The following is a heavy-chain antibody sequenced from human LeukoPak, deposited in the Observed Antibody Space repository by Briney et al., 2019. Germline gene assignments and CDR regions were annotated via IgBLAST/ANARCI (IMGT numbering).Heavy chain of an antibody. V-gene: IGHV3-53*01. CDR3: AGRRSSGWYAY. D-gene: IGHD6-19*01. Sequence: GGSLRLSCATSGFTVSSNYMSWVRQAPGKGLEWVSVIYDSGTTYYADSVKGRFLIFRDTSKNTVDLQMNSLRVEDTTVYYCAGRRSSGWYAYWGQGTLVTVSS. CDR1: GFTVSSNY. J-gene: IGHJ4*02. CDR2: IYDSGTT.